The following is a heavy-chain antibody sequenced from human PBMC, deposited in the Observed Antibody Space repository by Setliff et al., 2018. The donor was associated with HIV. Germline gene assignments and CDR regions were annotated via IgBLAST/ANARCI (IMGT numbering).Heavy chain of an antibody. V-gene: IGHV3-48*03. D-gene: IGHD3-3*01. Sequence: GGSLRLSCAASGFTFSSYEMNWVRQAPGKGLEWVSYISSSGSTIYYADSVKGRFTISRDNARNTVYLQMTGLRLDDTAVYYCARDSAAWVTELGILGYWGQGTLVTVSS. J-gene: IGHJ4*02. CDR3: ARDSAAWVTELGILGY. CDR2: ISSSGSTI. CDR1: GFTFSSYE.